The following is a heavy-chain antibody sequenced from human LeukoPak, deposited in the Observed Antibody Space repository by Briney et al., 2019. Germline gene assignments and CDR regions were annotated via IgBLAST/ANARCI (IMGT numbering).Heavy chain of an antibody. D-gene: IGHD2-15*01. Sequence: GGSLRLSCAASGFTFSSYAMSWVRQAPGKGLEWVSAISGSGGSTNSADAVKGRSTISRDNSKNTLYLQMSSLRAEDTAVYYCAKLPVVVVAAYFDSWGQGTLVTVSS. J-gene: IGHJ4*02. CDR1: GFTFSSYA. CDR2: ISGSGGST. CDR3: AKLPVVVVAAYFDS. V-gene: IGHV3-23*01.